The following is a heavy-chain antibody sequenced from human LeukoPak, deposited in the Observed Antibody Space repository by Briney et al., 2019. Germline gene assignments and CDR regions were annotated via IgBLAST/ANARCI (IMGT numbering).Heavy chain of an antibody. CDR3: ARDTYYYDSSGYSNWFDP. V-gene: IGHV1-2*06. D-gene: IGHD3-22*01. CDR1: GYTFTGYY. CDR2: INPNSGGT. Sequence: GASVKVSCKASGYTFTGYYMHWVRQAPGQGLEWMVRINPNSGGTNYAQKFQGRVTMTRDTSISTAYMELSRLRSDDTAVYYCARDTYYYDSSGYSNWFDPWGQGTLVTVSS. J-gene: IGHJ5*02.